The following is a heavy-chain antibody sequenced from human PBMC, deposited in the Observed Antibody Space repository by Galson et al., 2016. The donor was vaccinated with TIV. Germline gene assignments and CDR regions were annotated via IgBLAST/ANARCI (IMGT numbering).Heavy chain of an antibody. CDR1: GFTFIGYY. D-gene: IGHD2-15*01. J-gene: IGHJ3*01. V-gene: IGHV1-2*02. CDR2: INANGGGT. Sequence: SVKVSCRASGFTFIGYYIHWVRQAPGQGLEWMGGINANGGGTKYAQKFQGRVTLTTDTSTSTAYMELRSLRSDDTAVYFCARGRAADHAFDFWGQGTMVTVSS. CDR3: ARGRAADHAFDF.